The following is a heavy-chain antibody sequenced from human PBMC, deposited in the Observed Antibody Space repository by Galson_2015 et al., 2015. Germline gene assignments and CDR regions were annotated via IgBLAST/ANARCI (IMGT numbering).Heavy chain of an antibody. D-gene: IGHD5-18*01. CDR2: IIPIFGTA. Sequence: SVKVSCKASGGTFSSYAISWVRQAPGQGLEWMGGIIPIFGTANYAQKFQGRVTITADESTSTAYMELSSLRSEDTAVYYCAREMHGYSYGLFDPWGQGTLVTVSS. J-gene: IGHJ5*02. CDR3: AREMHGYSYGLFDP. CDR1: GGTFSSYA. V-gene: IGHV1-69*13.